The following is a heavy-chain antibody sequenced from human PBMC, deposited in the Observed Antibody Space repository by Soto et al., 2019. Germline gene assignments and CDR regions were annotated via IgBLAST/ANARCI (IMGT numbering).Heavy chain of an antibody. CDR3: ARAAGCGGDCHSPDFDY. Sequence: ASVKVSCKASGYIFSIFALHWVRQAPGQRLEWMGWIHTGKGDTKYSESFQGRVTIMRDTFASTSYVELSSLRSEDTGVYYCARAAGCGGDCHSPDFDYWGQGTLVTVSS. J-gene: IGHJ4*02. V-gene: IGHV1-3*04. D-gene: IGHD2-21*02. CDR2: IHTGKGDT. CDR1: GYIFSIFA.